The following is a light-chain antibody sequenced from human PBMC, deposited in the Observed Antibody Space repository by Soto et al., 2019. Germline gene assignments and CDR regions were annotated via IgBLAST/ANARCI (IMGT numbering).Light chain of an antibody. CDR1: SSDVGGYNY. V-gene: IGLV2-14*01. Sequence: QSVLTQPASVSGSPGQSITISCTGTSSDVGGYNYVCWYQQHPGKAPKLVISDVSNRPSGVSDRFSGSKSGNTASLSISGLQADFYADYYSTSYKSISSYVSGTGTDLNVL. J-gene: IGLJ1*01. CDR3: TSYKSISSYV. CDR2: DVS.